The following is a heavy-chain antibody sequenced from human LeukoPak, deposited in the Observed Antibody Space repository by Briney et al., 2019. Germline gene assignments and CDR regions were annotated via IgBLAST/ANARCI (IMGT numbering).Heavy chain of an antibody. J-gene: IGHJ5*02. CDR1: GDSISTYY. CDR2: ICNSGGT. V-gene: IGHV4-4*09. D-gene: IGHD6-19*01. CDR3: AKTGRPNNSGWYRWFDP. Sequence: SETLSLTCTVSGDSISTYYWSWIRQPPGKGLEWIGCICNSGGTNYNPSLKGRVTISVDTSKDQFSLNLSSVTAADTAVYYCAKTGRPNNSGWYRWFDPWGQGTLVTVSS.